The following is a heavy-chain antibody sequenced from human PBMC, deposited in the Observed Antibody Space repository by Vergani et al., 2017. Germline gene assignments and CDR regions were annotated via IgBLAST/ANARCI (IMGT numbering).Heavy chain of an antibody. Sequence: EVQLLESGGGLVQPGGSLRLSCAASGFTFSSSAMSWVRQAPGKGLEWVSAISGSGGSTYYADSVKGRFTIARDNSKNTLYLQMNSLRAEDTAVYYCAKDHFIVGWSDAFDIWGQGTMVTVSS. J-gene: IGHJ3*02. V-gene: IGHV3-23*01. CDR3: AKDHFIVGWSDAFDI. D-gene: IGHD6-19*01. CDR2: ISGSGGST. CDR1: GFTFSSSA.